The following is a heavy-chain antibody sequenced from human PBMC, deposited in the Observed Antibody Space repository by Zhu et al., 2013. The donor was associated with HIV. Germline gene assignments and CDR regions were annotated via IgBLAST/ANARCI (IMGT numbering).Heavy chain of an antibody. Sequence: QVQLVQSGAEVKKPGSSVKVSCKASGGTFSSYAISWVRQAPGQGLEWMGGIIPIFGTANYAQKFQGRVTITADESTSTAYMELSSLRSEDTAVHYCARDEHYCSGGSCYPYNWFDPWGQGTLVTVSS. CDR2: IIPIFGTA. CDR1: GGTFSSYA. J-gene: IGHJ5*02. D-gene: IGHD2-15*01. CDR3: ARDEHYCSGGSCYPYNWFDP. V-gene: IGHV1-69*01.